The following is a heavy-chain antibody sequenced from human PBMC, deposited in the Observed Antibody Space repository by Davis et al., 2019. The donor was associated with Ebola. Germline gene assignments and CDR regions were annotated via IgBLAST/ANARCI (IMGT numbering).Heavy chain of an antibody. D-gene: IGHD2-8*01. Sequence: PSETLSLTCAVSGGSLSGYYWTWIRQPPGKGLEWIGEINQSGTTKLNPSLKSRVNLSVDTSKNQFSLKMSSVTAADMAVYYCARERDPRKNVLVRPMGRWFDPWGQGTLVTVSS. V-gene: IGHV4-34*01. CDR3: ARERDPRKNVLVRPMGRWFDP. J-gene: IGHJ5*02. CDR1: GGSLSGYY. CDR2: INQSGTT.